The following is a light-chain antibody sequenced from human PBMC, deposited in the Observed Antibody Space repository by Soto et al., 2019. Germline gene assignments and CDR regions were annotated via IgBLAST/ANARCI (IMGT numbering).Light chain of an antibody. V-gene: IGKV1-5*03. CDR1: QSISSW. CDR3: QQYNNYPWT. J-gene: IGKJ1*01. CDR2: KAS. Sequence: DIQMTQSPSTLSASVGDRVTITCRASQSISSWLAWYQQKPGKAPKLLIYKASSLESGVPSRFIGSGYGTEFTLTSSSLQPDDFATYYCQQYNNYPWTFGQGTKVEIK.